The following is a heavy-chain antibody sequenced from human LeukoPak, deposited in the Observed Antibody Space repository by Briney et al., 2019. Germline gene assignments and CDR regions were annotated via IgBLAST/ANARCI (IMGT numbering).Heavy chain of an antibody. CDR1: GGSISSYY. J-gene: IGHJ3*02. V-gene: IGHV4-4*07. Sequence: PSETLSLTCTVSGGSISSYYWSWIRQPAGKGLEWIGRIYTSGSTNYNPSLKSRVTMSVDTSKNQFSLKLSSVTAADTAVYYCARDFYRHYYGSGDAFDIWGQGTMVTVSS. CDR2: IYTSGST. CDR3: ARDFYRHYYGSGDAFDI. D-gene: IGHD3-10*01.